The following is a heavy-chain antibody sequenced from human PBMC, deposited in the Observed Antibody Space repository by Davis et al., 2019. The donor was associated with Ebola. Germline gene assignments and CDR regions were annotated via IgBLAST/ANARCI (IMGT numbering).Heavy chain of an antibody. J-gene: IGHJ4*02. Sequence: GESLKISCAASGFTFSNYWIHWVRLAPGKGPVWVSRINTDGTTTTYADSVQGRFTISRDNSINSLFLEMNSLRAEDTALYYCARYSGAGTRLFDYWGQGTLVTVSS. CDR2: INTDGTTT. V-gene: IGHV3-74*01. CDR1: GFTFSNYW. CDR3: ARYSGAGTRLFDY. D-gene: IGHD2-15*01.